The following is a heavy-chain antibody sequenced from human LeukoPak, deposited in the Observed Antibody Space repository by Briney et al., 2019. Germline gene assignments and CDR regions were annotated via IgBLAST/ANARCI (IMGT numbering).Heavy chain of an antibody. CDR2: ISSSGSTI. V-gene: IGHV3-48*03. Sequence: GGSLRLSCAASGFTFSSYEMNWVRQAPGKGLEWVSYISSSGSTIYYADSVKDRFTISRDNAKNSLYLQMNSLRAEDTAVYYCATMTTVTTDYWGQGTLVTVSS. J-gene: IGHJ4*02. D-gene: IGHD4-17*01. CDR3: ATMTTVTTDY. CDR1: GFTFSSYE.